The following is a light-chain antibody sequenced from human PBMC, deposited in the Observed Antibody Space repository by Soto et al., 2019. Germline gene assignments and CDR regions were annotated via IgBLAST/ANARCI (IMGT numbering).Light chain of an antibody. Sequence: QSVLTQPPSVSAAPGLTVTISCSGSSSNIGNSFVSWYHQLPGTAPRLLIYDNNERPSGIPDRFSGSKSGTSATLGITGLQTGDEADYYCGAWDGGLSAFVFGTGTKVTVL. CDR2: DNN. V-gene: IGLV1-51*01. CDR1: SSNIGNSF. CDR3: GAWDGGLSAFV. J-gene: IGLJ1*01.